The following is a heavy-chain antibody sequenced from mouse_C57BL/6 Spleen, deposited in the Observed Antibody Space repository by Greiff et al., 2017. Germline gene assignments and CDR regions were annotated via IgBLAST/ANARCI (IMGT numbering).Heavy chain of an antibody. CDR3: ARVGLRLQWFAY. J-gene: IGHJ3*01. CDR1: GFTFSSYA. D-gene: IGHD3-2*02. CDR2: ISDGGSYT. V-gene: IGHV5-4*03. Sequence: EVKLQESGGGLVKPGGSLKLSCAASGFTFSSYAMSWVRQTPEKRLEWVATISDGGSYTYYPDNVKGRFTISRDNAKNNLYLQMRHLKSEDTAVYYCARVGLRLQWFAYGGKGTLVIFSA.